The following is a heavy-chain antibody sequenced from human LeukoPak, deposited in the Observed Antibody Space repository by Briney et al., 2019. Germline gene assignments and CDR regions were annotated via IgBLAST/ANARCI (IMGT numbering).Heavy chain of an antibody. D-gene: IGHD6-13*01. J-gene: IGHJ4*02. CDR1: GLRFSRYW. CDR3: ARRGSSSSLAHFDY. Sequence: PGGSLSLSCAASGLRFSRYWMRWGRHSPGKGLVWVSRINADGSTTTYADSVKGRFTISRDNAKNTLHLQMNSLGAEDTAVYYCARRGSSSSLAHFDYWGQGTLVTVSS. CDR2: INADGSTT. V-gene: IGHV3-74*03.